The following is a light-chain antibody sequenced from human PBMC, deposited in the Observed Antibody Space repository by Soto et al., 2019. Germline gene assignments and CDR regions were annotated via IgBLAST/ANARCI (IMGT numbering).Light chain of an antibody. J-gene: IGLJ2*01. CDR1: SGSIVSNY. CDR3: QSYAASDLII. CDR2: EDS. V-gene: IGLV6-57*04. Sequence: NFMLTQPPSVSESPGKTVTISCTRSSGSIVSNYVQWYQQRPGSAPSTIIFEDSQRPSWVPDRFSGSIDHSSNSAFLTITGLRTEDEADYYCQSYAASDLIIFGGGTKLTVL.